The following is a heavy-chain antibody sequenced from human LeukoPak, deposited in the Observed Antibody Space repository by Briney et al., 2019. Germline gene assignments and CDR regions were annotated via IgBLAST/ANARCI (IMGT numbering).Heavy chain of an antibody. D-gene: IGHD5-12*01. J-gene: IGHJ1*01. CDR2: IYTSGST. CDR1: GGSISSGSYY. V-gene: IGHV4-61*02. CDR3: ARDLRGYEDFQH. Sequence: SETLSLTCTVSGGSISSGSYYWRWIRQPAGKGLEWIGRIYTSGSTNYNPSLKSRVTISVDTSKNQFSLKLSSVTAADTAVYYCARDLRGYEDFQHWGQGTLVTVSS.